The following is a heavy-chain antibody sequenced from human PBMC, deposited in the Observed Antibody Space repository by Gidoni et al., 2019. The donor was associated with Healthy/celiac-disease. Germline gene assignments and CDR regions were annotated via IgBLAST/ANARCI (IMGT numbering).Heavy chain of an antibody. CDR1: GFTFSSYA. Sequence: EVQLLESGGGLVQPGGSLRLSCAASGFTFSSYAMSWVRQAPGKGLEWVSAISGSGGSTYYADSVKGRSTISRDNSKNTLYLQMNSLRAEDTAVYYCAKASMRENSFDYWGQGTLVTVSS. D-gene: IGHD2-2*01. J-gene: IGHJ4*02. V-gene: IGHV3-23*01. CDR2: ISGSGGST. CDR3: AKASMRENSFDY.